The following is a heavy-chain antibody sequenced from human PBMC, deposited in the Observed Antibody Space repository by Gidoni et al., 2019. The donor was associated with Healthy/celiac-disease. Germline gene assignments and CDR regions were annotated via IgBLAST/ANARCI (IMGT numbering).Heavy chain of an antibody. V-gene: IGHV3-43*02. Sequence: EVQLVESGGGVVQPGGSLRLSCAASGFTFDDYAMHWVRQAPGKGLEWVSLISGDGGSTYYADSVKGRFTISRDNSKNSLYLQMNSLRTEDTALYYCAKEGGYYYDSSGLFFDYWGQGTLVTVSS. D-gene: IGHD3-22*01. J-gene: IGHJ4*02. CDR1: GFTFDDYA. CDR2: ISGDGGST. CDR3: AKEGGYYYDSSGLFFDY.